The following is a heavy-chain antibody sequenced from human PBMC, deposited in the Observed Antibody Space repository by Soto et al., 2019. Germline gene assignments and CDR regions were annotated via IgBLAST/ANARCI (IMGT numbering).Heavy chain of an antibody. CDR1: GGTIISHG. V-gene: IGHV3-23*01. J-gene: IGHJ4*02. CDR3: ANSDCGGDCYPSYFDY. Sequence: AAGGTIISHGVSWVSQKQGEGLEWVSAISGSGGSTYYADSVKGRFTISRDNSKNTLYLQMNSLRAEDTAVYYCANSDCGGDCYPSYFDYWGQGTLVTVSS. D-gene: IGHD2-21*02. CDR2: ISGSGGST.